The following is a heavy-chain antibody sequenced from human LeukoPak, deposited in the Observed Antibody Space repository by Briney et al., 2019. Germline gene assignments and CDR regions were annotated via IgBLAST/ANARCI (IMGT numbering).Heavy chain of an antibody. CDR3: AKDLSPVTSSDAHYYYYYGMDV. CDR2: ISYDGSNK. D-gene: IGHD4-17*01. Sequence: GRSLRLSCAASGFTFSSYGMHWVRQAPGKGLEWVAVISYDGSNKYYADSMKGRFTISRDNSKNTLYLQMNSLRAEDTAVYYCAKDLSPVTSSDAHYYYYYGMDVWGKGTTVTVSS. J-gene: IGHJ6*04. V-gene: IGHV3-30*18. CDR1: GFTFSSYG.